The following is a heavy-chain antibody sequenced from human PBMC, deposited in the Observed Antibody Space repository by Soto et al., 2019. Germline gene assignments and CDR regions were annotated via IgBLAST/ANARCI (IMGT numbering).Heavy chain of an antibody. CDR1: GFTFSSYG. CDR2: ISGSGGST. V-gene: IGHV3-23*01. CDR3: AKGFRGITGRTYYYGMDV. J-gene: IGHJ6*02. D-gene: IGHD1-20*01. Sequence: PGGSLRLSCAASGFTFSSYGMSWVRQAPGKGLEWVSAISGSGGSTYYADSVKGRFTISRDNSKNTLYLQMNSLRAEDTAVYYCAKGFRGITGRTYYYGMDVWGQGTTVTVSS.